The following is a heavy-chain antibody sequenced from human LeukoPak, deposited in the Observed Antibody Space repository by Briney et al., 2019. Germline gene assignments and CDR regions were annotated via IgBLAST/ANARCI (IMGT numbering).Heavy chain of an antibody. J-gene: IGHJ5*02. CDR2: IYHSGST. CDR3: ARGQLLYRRWFDP. V-gene: IGHV4-38-2*01. D-gene: IGHD2-2*02. Sequence: PSETLSLTCAVSGYSISSGYYWGWIRQPPGKGLEWIGSIYHSGSTYYNPSLKSRVTISVDTSKNQFSLKLSSVTAADTAVYYCARGQLLYRRWFDPWGQGTLVTVSS. CDR1: GYSISSGYY.